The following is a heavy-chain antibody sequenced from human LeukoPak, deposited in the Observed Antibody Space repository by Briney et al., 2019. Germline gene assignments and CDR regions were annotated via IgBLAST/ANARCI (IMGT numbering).Heavy chain of an antibody. J-gene: IGHJ5*02. D-gene: IGHD3-22*01. Sequence: ASVKVSCKASGGTFSSYAISWVRQAPGQGLEWMRGIIPIFGTANYAQKFQGRVTITTDESTSTAYMELSSLRSEDTAVYYCARDYYYDSSGYYFWFDPSGQGTLVTVSS. CDR2: IIPIFGTA. V-gene: IGHV1-69*05. CDR1: GGTFSSYA. CDR3: ARDYYYDSSGYYFWFDP.